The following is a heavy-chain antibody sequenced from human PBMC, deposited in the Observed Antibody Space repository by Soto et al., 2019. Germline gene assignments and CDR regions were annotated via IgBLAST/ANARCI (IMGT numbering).Heavy chain of an antibody. D-gene: IGHD6-19*01. CDR3: ARDLGMWRYSSGPSNYYYYGMDV. CDR1: GGSISSGGYY. V-gene: IGHV4-31*03. CDR2: IYYSGST. Sequence: QVQLQESGPGLVKPSQTLSLTCTVSGGSISSGGYYWSWIRQHPGKGLEWIGYIYYSGSTYYNPYRKSRVTLSVDTSKNQFSLKLSSVTAADTAVYYCARDLGMWRYSSGPSNYYYYGMDVWGQGTTVTVSS. J-gene: IGHJ6*02.